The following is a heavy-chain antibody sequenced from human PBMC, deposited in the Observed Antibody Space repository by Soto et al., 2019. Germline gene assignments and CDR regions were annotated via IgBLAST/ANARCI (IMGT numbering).Heavy chain of an antibody. Sequence: SETLSLTCTVSGGSISSGDYYWSWIRQPPGKGLEWIGYIYYSGSTYYNPSLKSRVTISVDRSKNQFSLKLSSVTAADTAVYYCAIDTSVWGEHPNYYYYYCMDVWGQGTTVTVSS. J-gene: IGHJ6*02. CDR2: IYYSGST. CDR1: GGSISSGDYY. V-gene: IGHV4-30-4*01. D-gene: IGHD3-16*01. CDR3: AIDTSVWGEHPNYYYYYCMDV.